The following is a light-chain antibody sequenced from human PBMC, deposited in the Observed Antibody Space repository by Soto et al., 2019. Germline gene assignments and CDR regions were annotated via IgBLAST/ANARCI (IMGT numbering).Light chain of an antibody. Sequence: EIVMTQSPATLSVSPGEGATLSFRSSQSVNSNLAWYQQTRGQAPRLLIYGASTRATGIPARFSGSGSGTEFTLTISSLQSEDFAVYYCQQYNNWPPWTFGQGTKVDIK. J-gene: IGKJ1*01. V-gene: IGKV3-15*01. CDR1: QSVNSN. CDR3: QQYNNWPPWT. CDR2: GAS.